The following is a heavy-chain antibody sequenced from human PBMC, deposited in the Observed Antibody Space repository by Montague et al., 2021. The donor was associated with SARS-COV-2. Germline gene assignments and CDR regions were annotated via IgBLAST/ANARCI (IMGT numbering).Heavy chain of an antibody. V-gene: IGHV4-4*02. CDR3: ARKGSGRSDLAY. Sequence: SETLSLTCVVALHCVVTDHWCSSEEHPSENHSQMYLVCCLPLNNKYKPSLKSRVIMSVDKSWNQFSLRLTSVTAADTAIYYCARKGSGRSDLAYWGQGTMVTVSS. J-gene: IGHJ4*02. CDR1: LHCVVTDHW. CDR2: CCLPLNN. D-gene: IGHD3-3*01.